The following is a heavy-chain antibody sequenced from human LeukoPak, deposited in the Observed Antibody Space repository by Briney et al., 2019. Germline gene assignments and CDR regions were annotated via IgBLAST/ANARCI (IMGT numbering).Heavy chain of an antibody. CDR3: ATTRRDYDFWSGYRPIGY. D-gene: IGHD3-3*01. CDR2: INSDGSST. J-gene: IGHJ4*02. CDR1: GFTFSSYW. Sequence: PGGSLRLSCAASGFTFSSYWMHWVRQAPGRGLVWVSRINSDGSSTSYADSVKGRFTISRDNAKNTLYLQMNSLRAEDTAVYYCATTRRDYDFWSGYRPIGYWGQGTLVTVSS. V-gene: IGHV3-74*01.